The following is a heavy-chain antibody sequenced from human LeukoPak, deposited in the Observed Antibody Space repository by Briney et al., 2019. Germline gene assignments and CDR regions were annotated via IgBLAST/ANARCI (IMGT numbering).Heavy chain of an antibody. J-gene: IGHJ4*02. D-gene: IGHD6-19*01. CDR1: GFTFSSYG. CDR3: ARVPREGIAVAGDY. V-gene: IGHV3-30*03. Sequence: PGGSLRLSCAASGFTFSSYGMHWVRQAPGKGLEWVAVISYDGSNKYYADSVKGRFTISRDNSKNTLYLQMNSLRAEDTAVYYCARVPREGIAVAGDYWGQGTLVTVSS. CDR2: ISYDGSNK.